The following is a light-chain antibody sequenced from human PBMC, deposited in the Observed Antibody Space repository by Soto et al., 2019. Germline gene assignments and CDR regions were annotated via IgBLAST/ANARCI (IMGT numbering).Light chain of an antibody. CDR2: MAS. V-gene: IGKV1-5*03. J-gene: IGKJ1*01. Sequence: DMVMTQSHSTLSASVGDRVTITCRASQSIANWLAWYQQKSGKAPKVLIYMASNLESGVPSRFSGSGSGTEFTLTISSLQPDDFATYYCQHYNSYSEAFGQGTKVDIK. CDR3: QHYNSYSEA. CDR1: QSIANW.